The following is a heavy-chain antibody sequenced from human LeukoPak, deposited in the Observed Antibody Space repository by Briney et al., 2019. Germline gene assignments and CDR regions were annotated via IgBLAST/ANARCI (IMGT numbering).Heavy chain of an antibody. J-gene: IGHJ6*03. Sequence: AGGSLSLSCAPSEFTFVRYAMIWVRQAPGKGLEWVSYISSSSFKIGYADSVKGRFTISRDNSKNSLYLQMDSLRVEDTAVYYCVRDPSYGSSWYYYMDVWGKGTTVTVSS. CDR3: VRDPSYGSSWYYYMDV. CDR2: ISSSSFKI. CDR1: EFTFVRYA. V-gene: IGHV3-48*04. D-gene: IGHD6-13*01.